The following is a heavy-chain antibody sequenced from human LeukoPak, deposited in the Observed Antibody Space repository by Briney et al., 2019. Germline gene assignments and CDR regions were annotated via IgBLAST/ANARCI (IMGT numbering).Heavy chain of an antibody. CDR1: GFDFSNYG. CDR3: AKARRGYCSGGSCSYYGMDV. Sequence: GGSLRLSCAASGFDFSNYGIHWVRQAPGKGLEWVAVISYDGSNKYYADSVKGRFTISRDDSKNTLYLQMNSLRAEDTAVYYCAKARRGYCSGGSCSYYGMDVWGQGTTVTVSS. V-gene: IGHV3-30*18. J-gene: IGHJ6*02. CDR2: ISYDGSNK. D-gene: IGHD2-15*01.